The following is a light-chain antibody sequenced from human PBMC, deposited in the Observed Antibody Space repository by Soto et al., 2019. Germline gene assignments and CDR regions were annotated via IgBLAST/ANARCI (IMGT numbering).Light chain of an antibody. CDR3: QQANSFPLT. CDR2: TAS. V-gene: IGKV1-12*01. CDR1: QGISSL. Sequence: DIQMTQSPSSVSASVGDRVTITCRASQGISSLLAWYQQKPGKAPNLLIHTASSLQSGVPSRFSGSGSGTDFPLTISSLQPEEFATYYCQQANSFPLTFGGGTKVEIK. J-gene: IGKJ4*01.